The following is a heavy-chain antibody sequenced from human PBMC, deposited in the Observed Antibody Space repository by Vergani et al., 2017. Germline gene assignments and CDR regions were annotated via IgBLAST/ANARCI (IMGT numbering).Heavy chain of an antibody. V-gene: IGHV1-46*03. CDR3: ARQSRIAARPRYYYYMDV. CDR2: INPSGGST. Sequence: QVQLVQSGAEVKKPGASVKVSCKASGYTFTSYYMHWVRQAPGQGLEWMGIINPSGGSTSYAQKFQGRVTMTRDTSTSTVYMELSSLRSEDTAVYYCARQSRIAARPRYYYYMDVWGKGTTVTVSS. CDR1: GYTFTSYY. J-gene: IGHJ6*03. D-gene: IGHD6-6*01.